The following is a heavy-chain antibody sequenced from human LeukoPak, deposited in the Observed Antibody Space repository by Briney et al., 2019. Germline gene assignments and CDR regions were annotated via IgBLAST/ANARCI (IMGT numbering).Heavy chain of an antibody. J-gene: IGHJ4*02. V-gene: IGHV4-59*01. D-gene: IGHD6-19*01. CDR3: ARVYGTGWYADY. CDR1: GGSISGYY. Sequence: PSETLSLTCTVSGGSISGYYGCGIREPPGGGLEWMGKIYFSSSSNYNPSLTSRVTIPVDTSKNQFPLKLSSVTAADTAVYYCARVYGTGWYADYWAQGALDAVSS. CDR2: IYFSSSS.